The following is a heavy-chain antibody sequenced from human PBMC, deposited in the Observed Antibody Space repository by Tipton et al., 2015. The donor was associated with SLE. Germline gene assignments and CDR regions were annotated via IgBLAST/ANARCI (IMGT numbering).Heavy chain of an antibody. J-gene: IGHJ3*01. CDR3: ARELMGWGRGRAFDL. V-gene: IGHV4-39*07. D-gene: IGHD2-8*02. CDR1: GGSISSSSYP. CDR2: VYYSGKT. Sequence: TLSLTCTVSGGSISSSSYPWAWIRQPPGKGLVWIGSVYYSGKTSYTPSLMNRVIISEDTSTNQFSLILSSVTAADTAVYYCARELMGWGRGRAFDLWGQGTMVTVSS.